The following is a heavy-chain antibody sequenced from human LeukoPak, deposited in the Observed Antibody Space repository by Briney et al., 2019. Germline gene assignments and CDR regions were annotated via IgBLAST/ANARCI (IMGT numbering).Heavy chain of an antibody. CDR3: ARLTYYDILTGPSGYYYYGMDV. V-gene: IGHV1-18*04. J-gene: IGHJ6*04. CDR1: GYTFTSYG. CDR2: ISAYNGNT. D-gene: IGHD3-9*01. Sequence: ASVKVSCKASGYTFTSYGISWVRQAPGQGLEWMGWISAYNGNTNYAQKLQGRVTMTTDTSTSTAYMELRSLRSDDTAVYYCARLTYYDILTGPSGYYYYGMDVWGKGTAGTVSS.